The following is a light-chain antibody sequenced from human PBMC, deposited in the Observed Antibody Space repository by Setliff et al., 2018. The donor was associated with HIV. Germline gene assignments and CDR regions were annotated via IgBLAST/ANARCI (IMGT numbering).Light chain of an antibody. CDR1: SSNIGTNY. CDR2: ENY. CDR3: GTWDSGLSAVV. V-gene: IGLV1-51*02. Sequence: QSVLTQPPSVSAAPGQKVTISCSGSSSNIGTNYVSWYQQLPGTAPKLLIYENYNRPSGIPDRFSGSKSGTSATLGITGPQTGDEADYYCGTWDSGLSAVVFGGGTKVTVL. J-gene: IGLJ2*01.